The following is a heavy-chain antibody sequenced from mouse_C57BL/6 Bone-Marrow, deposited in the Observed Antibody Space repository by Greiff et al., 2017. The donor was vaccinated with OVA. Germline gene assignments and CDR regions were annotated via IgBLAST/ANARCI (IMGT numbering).Heavy chain of an antibody. CDR1: GYTFTSYW. V-gene: IGHV1-55*01. D-gene: IGHD4-1*01. CDR3: ARRLGQAMDY. Sequence: QVQLQQPGAELVKPGASVKMSCKASGYTFTSYWITWVKQRPGQGLEWIGDIYPGSGSTNYNEKFKSKATLTVDTSSSTSYMQLSSLTSEDAAVYYCARRLGQAMDYWGQGTSVTVSS. J-gene: IGHJ4*01. CDR2: IYPGSGST.